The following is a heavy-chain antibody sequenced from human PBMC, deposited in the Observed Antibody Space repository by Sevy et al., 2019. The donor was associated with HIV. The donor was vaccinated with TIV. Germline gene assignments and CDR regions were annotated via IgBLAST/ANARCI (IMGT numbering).Heavy chain of an antibody. J-gene: IGHJ6*02. V-gene: IGHV3-48*02. Sequence: GESLKISCAASGFTFSSYSMNWVRQAPGKGLEWVSYISSSSSTIYYADSVKGRFTISRDNAKNSLYLQMNILRDEDTAVYYCAREGVRLLWFGESTNYYYYGMDVWGQGTTVTVSS. CDR1: GFTFSSYS. CDR3: AREGVRLLWFGESTNYYYYGMDV. D-gene: IGHD3-10*01. CDR2: ISSSSSTI.